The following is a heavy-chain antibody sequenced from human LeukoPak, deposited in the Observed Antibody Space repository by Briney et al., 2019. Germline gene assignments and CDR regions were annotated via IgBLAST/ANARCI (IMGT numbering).Heavy chain of an antibody. CDR3: AIAGTSDAFDI. V-gene: IGHV1-46*01. J-gene: IGHJ3*02. CDR2: INPSGGST. Sequence: ASVKVSCKASGYTFTSYYMHWLRQAPGQGLEWMGIINPSGGSTSYAQKFQGRVTMTRDTPTSTVYMELSSLRSEDTAVYYCAIAGTSDAFDIWGQGTMVTVSS. CDR1: GYTFTSYY. D-gene: IGHD1-26*01.